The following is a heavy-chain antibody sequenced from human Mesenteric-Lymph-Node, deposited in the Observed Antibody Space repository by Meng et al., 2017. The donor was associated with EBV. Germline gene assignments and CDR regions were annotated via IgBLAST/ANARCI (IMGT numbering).Heavy chain of an antibody. D-gene: IGHD4/OR15-4a*01. Sequence: GHLGAGVMRPGSWVKCSVKASGGTFMNYGINWVRQAPGHGLEWMGGIIFNFNTVNYAQKLQGRVTITADESTTTAYMELSSLKSEDTAVYFCANVGYGAREFFDSWGQGTLVTVSS. J-gene: IGHJ4*02. CDR2: IIFNFNTV. CDR3: ANVGYGAREFFDS. CDR1: GGTFMNYG. V-gene: IGHV1-69*01.